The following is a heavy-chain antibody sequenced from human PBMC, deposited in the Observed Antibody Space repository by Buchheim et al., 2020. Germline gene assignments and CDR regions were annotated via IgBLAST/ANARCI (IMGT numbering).Heavy chain of an antibody. D-gene: IGHD3-16*01. CDR3: ARGWDGGYNWFDP. J-gene: IGHJ5*02. V-gene: IGHV4-34*01. CDR1: GGSFSGYY. Sequence: QVQLQQWGAGLLKPSETLSLTCAVYGGSFSGYYWSWIRQPPGKGLEWIGEINHSGSTNYNPSLKSRVTISVDTSKNQFSLKLSSVTAADTAVYYCARGWDGGYNWFDPGGQGTL. CDR2: INHSGST.